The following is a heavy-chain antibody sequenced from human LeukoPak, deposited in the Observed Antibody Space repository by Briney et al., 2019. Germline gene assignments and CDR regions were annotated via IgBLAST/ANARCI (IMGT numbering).Heavy chain of an antibody. D-gene: IGHD5-18*01. CDR2: IIPIFGTA. J-gene: IGHJ4*02. V-gene: IGHV1-69*13. CDR3: ARDGGGGYSYGYLDY. Sequence: GASVKVSCKASGYTFTSYGISWVRQAPGQGLEWMGGIIPIFGTANYAQKFQGRVTITADESTSTAYMELSSLRSEDTAVYYCARDGGGGYSYGYLDYWGQGTLVTVSS. CDR1: GYTFTSYG.